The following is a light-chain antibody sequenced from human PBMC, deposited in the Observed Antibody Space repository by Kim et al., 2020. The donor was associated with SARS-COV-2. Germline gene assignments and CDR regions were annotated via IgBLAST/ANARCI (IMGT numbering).Light chain of an antibody. J-gene: IGKJ4*01. Sequence: SFSPGEGATPLLRTSQGCCNFLAWYQQRPCQAPRLLIYDSTIKATGIPARFSGYGSGTDFILTLSYLEPEDFAVYYWPQRYNWPLTFGGGTRVEI. CDR2: DST. CDR1: QGCCNF. CDR3: PQRYNWPLT. V-gene: IGKV3D-11*01.